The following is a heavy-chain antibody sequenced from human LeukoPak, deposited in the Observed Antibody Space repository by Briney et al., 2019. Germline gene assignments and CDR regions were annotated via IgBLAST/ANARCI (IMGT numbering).Heavy chain of an antibody. CDR2: IIPIFGTA. J-gene: IGHJ6*03. D-gene: IGHD3-22*01. Sequence: ASVKVSCRASGGTFSSYAISWVRQAPGQGLEWMGGIIPIFGTANYAQKFQGRVTITADESTSTAYMELSSLRSEDTAVYYCARDSAYYYDSSGYYFSYYYYYMDVWGKGTTVTVSS. CDR3: ARDSAYYYDSSGYYFSYYYYYMDV. V-gene: IGHV1-69*13. CDR1: GGTFSSYA.